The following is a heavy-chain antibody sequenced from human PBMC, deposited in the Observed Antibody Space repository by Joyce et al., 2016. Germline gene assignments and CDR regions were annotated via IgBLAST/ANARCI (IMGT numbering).Heavy chain of an antibody. CDR2: IKQDGSVR. CDR1: GFKFSDHW. J-gene: IGHJ4*03. D-gene: IGHD2-15*01. V-gene: IGHV3-7*01. Sequence: EVQLVESGGGLVQPGGSLRLSCAASGFKFSDHWMNWVRQAPGKGLEWVADIKQDGSVRYYMDSVKGRFTISRDNAKNSVSLQMNSLRVDDTAVYYCARDPGGKDLIDYWGQGTLVTVSS. CDR3: ARDPGGKDLIDY.